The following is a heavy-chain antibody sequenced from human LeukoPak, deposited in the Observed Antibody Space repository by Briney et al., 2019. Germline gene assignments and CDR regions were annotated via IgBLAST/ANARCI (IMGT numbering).Heavy chain of an antibody. CDR2: INHSGST. D-gene: IGHD2-15*01. CDR1: GGSSSGYY. V-gene: IGHV4-34*01. Sequence: PSETLSLTCAVYGGSSSGYYWSWIRQPPGKGLEWIGEINHSGSTNYNPSLKSRVTISVDTSKNQFSLKLSSVTAADTAVYYCARGGDIVVVVAATGAFDIWGQGTMVTVSS. CDR3: ARGGDIVVVVAATGAFDI. J-gene: IGHJ3*02.